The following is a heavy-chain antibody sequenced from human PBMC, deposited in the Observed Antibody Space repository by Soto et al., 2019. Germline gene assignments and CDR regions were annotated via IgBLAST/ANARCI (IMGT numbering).Heavy chain of an antibody. Sequence: PSETLSLTCTVSGGSISSGDYYWSWIRQPPGKGLVWIGYIYYSGSTYYNPSLRSRVTRGVDSSKYQFSLRLSSVTAADTAVYYCARSGSSWPGFDYWGQGTLVTVSS. CDR2: IYYSGST. CDR1: GGSISSGDYY. J-gene: IGHJ4*02. CDR3: ARSGSSWPGFDY. D-gene: IGHD6-13*01. V-gene: IGHV4-30-4*08.